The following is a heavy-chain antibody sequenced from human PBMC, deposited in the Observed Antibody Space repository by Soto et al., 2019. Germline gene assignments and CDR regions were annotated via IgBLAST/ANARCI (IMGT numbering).Heavy chain of an antibody. CDR2: INHSGST. D-gene: IGHD2-2*02. J-gene: IGHJ5*02. CDR3: ARGGYCSSTSCYTSWFDP. CDR1: GGSFSGYY. V-gene: IGHV4-34*01. Sequence: SETLSLTCAVYGGSFSGYYWSWIRQPPGKGLEWIGEINHSGSTNYNLSLKSRVTISVDTSKNQFSLKLSSVTAADTAVYYCARGGYCSSTSCYTSWFDPWGQGTLVTVSS.